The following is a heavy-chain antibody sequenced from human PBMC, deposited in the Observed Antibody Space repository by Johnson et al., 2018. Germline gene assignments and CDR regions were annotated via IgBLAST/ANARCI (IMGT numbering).Heavy chain of an antibody. CDR1: GGTFSSYT. V-gene: IGHV1-69*01. CDR3: ARDPSRDLYYYYGMDV. J-gene: IGHJ6*02. CDR2: IIPIFGTA. Sequence: VQLVESGAEVKKPGSSVKVSCKASGGTFSSYTISWVRQAPGQGLEWMGGIIPIFGTANYAQKFQGRVTITADESTSTAYMELSSPRSEDTAVHYCARDPSRDLYYYYGMDVWGQGTTVTVSS.